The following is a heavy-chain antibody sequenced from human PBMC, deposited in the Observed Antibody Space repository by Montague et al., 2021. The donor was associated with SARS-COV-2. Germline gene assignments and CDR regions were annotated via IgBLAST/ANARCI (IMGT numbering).Heavy chain of an antibody. CDR2: IYYSGST. CDR3: ARALPNPKLLWFGVLLYINYFDY. V-gene: IGHV4-59*01. CDR1: GGSISSYY. J-gene: IGHJ4*02. D-gene: IGHD3-10*01. Sequence: SETLSLTCTVSGGSISSYYWSWIRQPPGKGLEWIGYIYYSGSTNYNPSLKSRVTISVDTSKNQFSLKLSSVTAADTAVYYCARALPNPKLLWFGVLLYINYFDYWGQGTLVTVSS.